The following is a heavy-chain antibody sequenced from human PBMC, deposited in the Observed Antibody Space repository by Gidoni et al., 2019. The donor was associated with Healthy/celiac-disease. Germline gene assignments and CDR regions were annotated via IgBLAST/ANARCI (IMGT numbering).Heavy chain of an antibody. J-gene: IGHJ4*02. CDR3: TTDPIVATITTESGDDGY. Sequence: VGRIKSKTDGGTTDYAAPVKGRFTISRDDSKNTLYLQMNSLKTEDTAVYYCTTDPIVATITTESGDDGYWGQGTLVTVSS. CDR2: IKSKTDGGTT. D-gene: IGHD5-12*01. V-gene: IGHV3-15*01.